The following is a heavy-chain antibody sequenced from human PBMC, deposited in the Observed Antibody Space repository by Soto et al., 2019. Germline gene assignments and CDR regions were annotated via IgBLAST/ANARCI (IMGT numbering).Heavy chain of an antibody. D-gene: IGHD6-19*01. V-gene: IGHV3-53*02. J-gene: IGHJ5*02. CDR3: ASIAVAEGFDP. Sequence: EVQLVETGGDLIQPGGSLRLSCAASGFSVSINYMSWVRQAPGKGLEWVSIINADGSSYYADSVKGRFTISRDNSKNTVDVQMTSLRAEDTAVYSWASIAVAEGFDPWGQGTLVTVSS. CDR1: GFSVSINY. CDR2: INADGSS.